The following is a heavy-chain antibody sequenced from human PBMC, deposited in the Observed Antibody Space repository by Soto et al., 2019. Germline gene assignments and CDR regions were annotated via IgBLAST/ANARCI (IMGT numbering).Heavy chain of an antibody. CDR1: GFIFSSYA. CDR2: ISAGGDNT. CDR3: AKFVDSPYSGSYLDY. Sequence: PGGSLRLSCAASGFIFSSYAMTWVRQAPGKGLEWVSGISAGGDNTHNANSVKGRFTIFRDNFKNTLYLQMNSLRAEDTAVYYCAKFVDSPYSGSYLDYWGQGTLVTVSS. J-gene: IGHJ4*02. D-gene: IGHD1-26*01. V-gene: IGHV3-23*01.